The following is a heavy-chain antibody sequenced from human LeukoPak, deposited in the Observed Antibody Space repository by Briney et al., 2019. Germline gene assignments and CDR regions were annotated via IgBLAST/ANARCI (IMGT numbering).Heavy chain of an antibody. D-gene: IGHD5-24*01. Sequence: GGSLRLSCAASGFSVSRNYMSWVRQAPGKGLEWVSVIYSGGSTYYADSVKGRFTISRDNSKNTVYLQMNSLRAEDTAVYYCARETVGMGTIDWGQGTLVTVSS. CDR3: ARETVGMGTID. V-gene: IGHV3-53*01. CDR2: IYSGGST. J-gene: IGHJ4*02. CDR1: GFSVSRNY.